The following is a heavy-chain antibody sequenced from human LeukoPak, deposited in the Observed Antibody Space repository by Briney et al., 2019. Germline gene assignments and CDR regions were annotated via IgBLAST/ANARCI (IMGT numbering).Heavy chain of an antibody. D-gene: IGHD3-10*01. CDR3: ARDNPLLLYYYYMDV. CDR1: GFTFSSYG. J-gene: IGHJ6*03. Sequence: GGSQRLSCAASGFTFSSYGMNWVRQAPGKGLEWVSYISSSGSTIYYADSVKGRFTISRDNAKNSLYLQMNSLRAEDTAVYYCARDNPLLLYYYYMDVWGKGTTVTISS. V-gene: IGHV3-48*04. CDR2: ISSSGSTI.